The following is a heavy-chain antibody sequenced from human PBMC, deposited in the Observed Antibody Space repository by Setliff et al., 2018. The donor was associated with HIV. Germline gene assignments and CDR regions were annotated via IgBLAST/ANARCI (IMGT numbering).Heavy chain of an antibody. J-gene: IGHJ4*01. Sequence: SETLSPTCGVDDGSFSGYSWSWIRQSPGKGLEWIGEVSRGGSTTYNPSLTGRVSVSVDTSKSQFSLKLTNVTAADAAVYYCARAVCPSLNCYSFFNYWGHGSLVTVSS. CDR2: VSRGGST. V-gene: IGHV4-34*01. D-gene: IGHD2-15*01. CDR3: ARAVCPSLNCYSFFNY. CDR1: DGSFSGYS.